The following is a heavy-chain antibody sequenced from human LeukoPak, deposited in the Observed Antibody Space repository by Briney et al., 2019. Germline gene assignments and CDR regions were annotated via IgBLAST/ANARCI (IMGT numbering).Heavy chain of an antibody. CDR1: GFSFSSYG. CDR3: AKVRFSDSGRDGLDS. CDR2: IRYDGSNK. J-gene: IGHJ5*01. V-gene: IGHV3-30*02. D-gene: IGHD5-12*01. Sequence: PGGSLRLSCAASGFSFSSYGMHWVRQAPGRGLEWVAFIRYDGSNKDYADSVKGRFTISRDNSKNTLYLEMNSLRAEDTAVYHCAKVRFSDSGRDGLDSWGQGTLVTVSS.